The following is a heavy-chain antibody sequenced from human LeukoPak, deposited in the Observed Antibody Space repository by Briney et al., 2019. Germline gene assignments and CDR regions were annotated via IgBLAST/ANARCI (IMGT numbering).Heavy chain of an antibody. CDR2: ISSSSSYI. D-gene: IGHD3-22*01. CDR3: ARPPKSDSSGYYFPFDY. J-gene: IGHJ4*02. CDR1: GFTFSSYS. V-gene: IGHV3-21*01. Sequence: GGSLRLPCAASGFTFSSYSMNWVRQAPGKGLEWVSSISSSSSYIYYADSVKGRFTISRDNAKNSLYLQMNSLRAEDTAVYYCARPPKSDSSGYYFPFDYWGQGTLVTVSS.